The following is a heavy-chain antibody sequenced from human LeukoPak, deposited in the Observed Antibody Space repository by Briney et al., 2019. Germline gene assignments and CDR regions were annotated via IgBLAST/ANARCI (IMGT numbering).Heavy chain of an antibody. CDR2: ISSSSSTI. CDR3: ARAGSSWYSAY. Sequence: PGGSLRLSCAASGFTFSSYSMNWVRQAPGKGLEWVSYISSSSSTIYYADSVKGRFTISRDNAKNSLYLRMNSLRAEDTAVYYCARAGSSWYSAYWGQGTLVTVSS. J-gene: IGHJ4*02. D-gene: IGHD6-13*01. V-gene: IGHV3-48*01. CDR1: GFTFSSYS.